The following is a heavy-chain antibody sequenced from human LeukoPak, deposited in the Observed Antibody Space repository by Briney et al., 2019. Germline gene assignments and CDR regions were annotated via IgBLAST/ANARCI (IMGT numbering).Heavy chain of an antibody. CDR2: ISSSSSYT. CDR1: GFTFGDYY. CDR3: ARDISGNYFDY. V-gene: IGHV3-11*05. D-gene: IGHD3-10*01. Sequence: GGSLRLSCAASGFTFGDYYMSWIRQAPGKGLEWVSYISSSSSYTNYADSVKGRFTISRDNAKNSLYLQMNSLRAEDTAVYYCARDISGNYFDYWGQGTLVTVSS. J-gene: IGHJ4*02.